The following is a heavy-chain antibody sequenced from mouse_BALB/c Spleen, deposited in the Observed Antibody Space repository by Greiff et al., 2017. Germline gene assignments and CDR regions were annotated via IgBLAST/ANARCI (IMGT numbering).Heavy chain of an antibody. D-gene: IGHD2-1*01. V-gene: IGHV5-4*02. J-gene: IGHJ2*01. CDR2: ISDGGSYT. Sequence: EVQVVESGGGLVKPGGSLKLSCAASGFTFSDYYMYWVRQTPEKRLEWVATISDGGSYTYYPDSVKGRFTISRDNAKNNLYLQMSSLKSEDTAMYYCARGGNYAFDYWGQGTTLTVSS. CDR3: ARGGNYAFDY. CDR1: GFTFSDYY.